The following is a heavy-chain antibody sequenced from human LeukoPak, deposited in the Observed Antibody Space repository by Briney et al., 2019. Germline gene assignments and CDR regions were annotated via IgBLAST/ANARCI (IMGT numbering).Heavy chain of an antibody. CDR1: GGTFSSYA. J-gene: IGHJ4*02. D-gene: IGHD2-21*01. V-gene: IGHV1-69*06. CDR2: IIPIFGTA. Sequence: GASVKVSCKASGGTFSSYAISWVRQAPGQGLKWMGGIIPIFGTANYAQKFQGRVTITADKSTSTAYMELSSLRSEDTAVYYCARSIILTWTIDYWGQGTLVTVSS. CDR3: ARSIILTWTIDY.